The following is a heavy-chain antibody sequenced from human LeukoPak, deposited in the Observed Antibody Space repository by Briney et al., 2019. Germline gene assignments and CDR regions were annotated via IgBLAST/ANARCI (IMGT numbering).Heavy chain of an antibody. D-gene: IGHD3-10*01. CDR2: TYYRSKWYN. CDR1: GDSVSSNSAA. J-gene: IGHJ4*02. CDR3: ARETPYGSGSYPFDY. V-gene: IGHV6-1*01. Sequence: SQTLSLTCAISGDSVSSNSAAWNWIRQSPSRGLEWLGRTYYRSKWYNDYAVSVKSRITINPDTSKNQFSLKLSSVTAADTAVYYCARETPYGSGSYPFDYWGQGILVTVSS.